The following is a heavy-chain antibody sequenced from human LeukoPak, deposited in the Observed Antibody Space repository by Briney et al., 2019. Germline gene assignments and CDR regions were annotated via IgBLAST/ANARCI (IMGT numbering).Heavy chain of an antibody. J-gene: IGHJ4*02. V-gene: IGHV3-33*01. CDR2: IWYDGYNK. CDR3: ARVSHYGSGYYYTLAY. D-gene: IGHD3-10*01. CDR1: GFIFSNYG. Sequence: GGSLRLSCAASGFIFSNYGMHWVRQAPGKGLEWVAGIWYDGYNKFYADSAKGRFTISRDNSKNTLYLQMSSLRAEDTALYYCARVSHYGSGYYYTLAYWGQGTLVTVPS.